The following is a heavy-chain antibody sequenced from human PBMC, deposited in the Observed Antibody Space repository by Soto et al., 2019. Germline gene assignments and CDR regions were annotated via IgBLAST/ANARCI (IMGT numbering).Heavy chain of an antibody. CDR3: ARAERFPRSWFDP. CDR1: GGSVSSGSYY. D-gene: IGHD3-10*01. CDR2: IFYSGTT. V-gene: IGHV4-61*01. Sequence: PSETLSLTCTVSGGSVSSGSYYWSWIRQPPGMGLEWIGYIFYSGTTNYNPSLKSRVTMSLYTSKNQSSLKMTSVTAADTAIYFCARAERFPRSWFDPWGQGTQVTVSS. J-gene: IGHJ5*02.